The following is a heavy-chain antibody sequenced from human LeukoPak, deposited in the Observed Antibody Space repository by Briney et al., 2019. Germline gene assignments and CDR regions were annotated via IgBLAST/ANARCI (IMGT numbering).Heavy chain of an antibody. CDR3: ARAHGDYVSNYFYYMDV. D-gene: IGHD4-17*01. Sequence: SETLSLTCTVSGGSISSYYWSWIRQPAGKGLEWIGRIYTSGSTNYNPSLKSRVTMSVDTSKNQFSLKLSSVTAADTAVYYCARAHGDYVSNYFYYMDVWGKGTTVTISS. CDR1: GGSISSYY. V-gene: IGHV4-4*07. J-gene: IGHJ6*03. CDR2: IYTSGST.